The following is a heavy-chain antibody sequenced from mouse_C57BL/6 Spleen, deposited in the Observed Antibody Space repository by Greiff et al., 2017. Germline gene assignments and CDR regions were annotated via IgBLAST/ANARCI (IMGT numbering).Heavy chain of an antibody. CDR3: ARRGDSSGYYAMDY. V-gene: IGHV5-17*01. Sequence: EVKLEESGGGLVKPGGSLKLSCAASGFTFSDYGMHWVRQAPEKGLEWVAYISSGSSTLSYADTVKGRFTISRDNAKNTLFLQMTSLRSEDTAMYYCARRGDSSGYYAMDYWGQGTSVTVSS. CDR2: ISSGSSTL. D-gene: IGHD3-2*02. J-gene: IGHJ4*01. CDR1: GFTFSDYG.